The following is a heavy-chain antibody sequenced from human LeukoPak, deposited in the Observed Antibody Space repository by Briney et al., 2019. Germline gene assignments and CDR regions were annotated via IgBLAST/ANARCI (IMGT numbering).Heavy chain of an antibody. CDR1: GGSFSGYY. Sequence: PSETLSLTCAVYGGSFSGYYWSWIRQPPGKGLEWIGEINHSGSTNYNPSLRSRVTVSVHTSKNQLSLKLSSVTAADTAVYYYARQWLVSPLFDYWGQGTLVTVSS. D-gene: IGHD6-19*01. CDR2: INHSGST. V-gene: IGHV4-34*01. CDR3: ARQWLVSPLFDY. J-gene: IGHJ4*02.